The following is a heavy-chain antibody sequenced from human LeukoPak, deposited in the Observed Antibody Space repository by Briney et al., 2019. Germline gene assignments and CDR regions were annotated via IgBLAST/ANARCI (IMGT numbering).Heavy chain of an antibody. D-gene: IGHD6-13*01. CDR1: GGTFSSYA. V-gene: IGHV1-69*06. J-gene: IGHJ4*02. Sequence: ASVKVSCKASGGTFSSYAISWVRQAPGQGLEWMGGIIPIFGTANYAQKFQGRVTITADKSTSTAYMELSSLRSEDTAVYYCANGGIAAATYYFDYWGQGTLVTVSS. CDR2: IIPIFGTA. CDR3: ANGGIAAATYYFDY.